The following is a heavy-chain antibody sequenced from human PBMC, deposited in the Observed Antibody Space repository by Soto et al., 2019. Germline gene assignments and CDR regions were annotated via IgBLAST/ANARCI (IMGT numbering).Heavy chain of an antibody. V-gene: IGHV3-73*02. D-gene: IGHD2-2*02. J-gene: IGHJ6*02. Sequence: EVQLVESGGGLVQPGGSLKLSCAASGFIFSGSAIHWVRQASGKGLEWVGRIRSRANNFATSSAASVKGRFTFSRDDSKNRAYLQMNTLKPEDTAVDYCARGQGAAIGDYYYHGMDVWGQGTTVTVSS. CDR2: IRSRANNFAT. CDR3: ARGQGAAIGDYYYHGMDV. CDR1: GFIFSGSA.